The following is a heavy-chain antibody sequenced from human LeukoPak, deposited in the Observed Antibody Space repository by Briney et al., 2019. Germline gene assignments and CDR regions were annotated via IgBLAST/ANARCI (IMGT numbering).Heavy chain of an antibody. CDR1: GFVFSNYW. Sequence: GGSLRLSCAASGFVFSNYWMSWVRQAPGKGLEWVANIKPDGTEKYYVDSLKGRFTISRDNTKNSPYLQMSSLRVEDTAVYYCARGGNSSWDYWGQGALVTVSS. CDR2: IKPDGTEK. D-gene: IGHD6-6*01. CDR3: ARGGNSSWDY. V-gene: IGHV3-7*01. J-gene: IGHJ4*02.